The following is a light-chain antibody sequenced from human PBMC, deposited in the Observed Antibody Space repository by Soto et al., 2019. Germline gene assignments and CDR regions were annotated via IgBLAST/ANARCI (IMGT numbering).Light chain of an antibody. CDR1: QSISRW. V-gene: IGKV1-5*03. CDR3: QQSSSSSVT. Sequence: DIQMTQSPSTPASVGDRVTITCRASQSISRWLAWYQQKPGKAPKLLIYGASSLESGVPSRFSGSGSGTEFTLSISSRLPDEFATYYCQQSSSSSVTFGGGTKVEL. CDR2: GAS. J-gene: IGKJ4*02.